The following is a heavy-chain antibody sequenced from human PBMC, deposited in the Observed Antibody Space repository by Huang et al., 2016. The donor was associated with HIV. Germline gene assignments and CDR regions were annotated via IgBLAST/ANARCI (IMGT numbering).Heavy chain of an antibody. V-gene: IGHV3-72*01. CDR2: SRNKVNRYTT. Sequence: EVHLVQTGGALVQPGGSPRISCAASGFRLTDFYMDWGRQAPGKGLEWVGRSRNKVNRYTTEYAASVKGRVISSRGDSQNALYLQMSSLRVDDTAIYYCARDLGGGESTGYFDLWGRGTQVTVSS. CDR1: GFRLTDFY. CDR3: ARDLGGGESTGYFDL. D-gene: IGHD2-21*01. J-gene: IGHJ2*01.